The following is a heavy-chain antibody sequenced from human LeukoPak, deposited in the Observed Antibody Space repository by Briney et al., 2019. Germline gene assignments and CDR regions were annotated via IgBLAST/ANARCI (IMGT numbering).Heavy chain of an antibody. Sequence: GGSLRLSCAASGFTFNTYTMNWVRQAPGKGLEWVSYISGSSGIIDYADSVRGRFTISRDNAKNSLYLQMNSLRAEDTAVYYCARVSIAARGFDYWGQGTLVTVSS. V-gene: IGHV3-48*01. CDR2: ISGSSGII. CDR3: ARVSIAARGFDY. D-gene: IGHD6-6*01. CDR1: GFTFNTYT. J-gene: IGHJ4*02.